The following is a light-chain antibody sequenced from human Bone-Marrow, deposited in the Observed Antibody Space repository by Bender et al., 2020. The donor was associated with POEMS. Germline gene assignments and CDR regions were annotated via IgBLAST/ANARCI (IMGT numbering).Light chain of an antibody. CDR1: SSDVGSYNL. V-gene: IGLV2-14*02. CDR2: EGS. J-gene: IGLJ3*02. CDR3: AAWDDILNVWM. Sequence: QSALTQPASVSGSPGQWITISCTGTSSDVGSYNLVSWYQQHPGKVPKLIIYEGSKRPSGVPDRFSASASGTSASLAISGLQSEDEADYYCAAWDDILNVWMFGGGTKLTVL.